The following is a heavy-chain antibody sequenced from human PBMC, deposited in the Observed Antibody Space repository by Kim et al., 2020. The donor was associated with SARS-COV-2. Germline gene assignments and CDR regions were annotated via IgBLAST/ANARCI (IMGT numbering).Heavy chain of an antibody. CDR1: RFSFSSYW. V-gene: IGHV3-74*01. CDR2: ISIDGSTT. Sequence: GGSLRLSCAASRFSFSSYWMHWVRQAPGKGLVWVSRISIDGSTTTYADSVKGRFTISRDNAKNTLYLQMNSLRVEDTAMYYCARGQRATMDVWGQGTTVTVSS. D-gene: IGHD6-25*01. CDR3: ARGQRATMDV. J-gene: IGHJ6*02.